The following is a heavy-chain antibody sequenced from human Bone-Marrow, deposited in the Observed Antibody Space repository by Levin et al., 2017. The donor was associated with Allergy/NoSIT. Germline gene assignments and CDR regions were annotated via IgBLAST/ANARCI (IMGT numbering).Heavy chain of an antibody. Sequence: GESLKISCAASGFTFRGYGFHWVRQAPGKGLEWVAVIWLDGRSQHYADSVKGRFTISRDNSQNTLWLQMNSLRAEDTALYYCAKDRRAYSGSPDYWGQGTLVTVSS. D-gene: IGHD1-26*01. CDR1: GFTFRGYG. J-gene: IGHJ4*02. CDR2: IWLDGRSQ. V-gene: IGHV3-33*03. CDR3: AKDRRAYSGSPDY.